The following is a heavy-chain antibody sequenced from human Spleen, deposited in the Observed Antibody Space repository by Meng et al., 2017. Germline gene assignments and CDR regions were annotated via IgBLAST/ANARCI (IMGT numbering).Heavy chain of an antibody. V-gene: IGHV3-9*01. Sequence: SLKISCAASGFTFDDYAMHWVRQVPGKGLEWVSGISWNSVTIGYADSVKGRVTISRDNAKNSLYLQMNSLRAEDTAVYYCARDRGYYYDSSGYPVEDDAFDIWGQGNAGHRLL. CDR3: ARDRGYYYDSSGYPVEDDAFDI. D-gene: IGHD3-22*01. J-gene: IGHJ3*02. CDR2: ISWNSVTI. CDR1: GFTFDDYA.